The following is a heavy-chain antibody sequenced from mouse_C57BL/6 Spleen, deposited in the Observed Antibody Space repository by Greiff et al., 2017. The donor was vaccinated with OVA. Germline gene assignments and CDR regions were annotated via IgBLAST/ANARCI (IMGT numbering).Heavy chain of an antibody. Sequence: VQLVESGAELVRPGSSVKLSCKASGYTFTSYWMHWVKQRPIQGLEWIGNIDPYDSETHYNQKFKDKATLTVDKSSSTAYMQLSSLTSEDSAVYYCARGRLEDAMDYWGQGTSVTVSS. J-gene: IGHJ4*01. CDR3: ARGRLEDAMDY. D-gene: IGHD2-4*01. CDR1: GYTFTSYW. CDR2: IDPYDSET. V-gene: IGHV1-52*01.